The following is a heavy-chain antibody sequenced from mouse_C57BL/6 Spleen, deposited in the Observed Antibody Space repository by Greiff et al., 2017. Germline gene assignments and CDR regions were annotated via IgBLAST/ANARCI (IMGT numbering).Heavy chain of an antibody. J-gene: IGHJ2*01. CDR1: GYSFTGYY. V-gene: IGHV1-42*01. CDR3: ARFLYYDYEGYYFDY. D-gene: IGHD2-4*01. Sequence: EVKLQESGPELVKPGASVKISCKASGYSFTGYYMNWVKQSPEKSLEWIGEINPSTGGTTYNQKFKAKATLTVDKSSSTAYMQLNSLTSEDSAVYYCARFLYYDYEGYYFDYWGQGTTLTVSS. CDR2: INPSTGGT.